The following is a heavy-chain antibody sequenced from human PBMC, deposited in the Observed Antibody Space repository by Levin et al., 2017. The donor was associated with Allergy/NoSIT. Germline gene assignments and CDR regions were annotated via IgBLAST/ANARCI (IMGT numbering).Heavy chain of an antibody. CDR2: IYPGDSDT. CDR1: GYSFRSYW. V-gene: IGHV5-51*01. J-gene: IGHJ4*02. D-gene: IGHD4-17*01. CDR3: ARQPVDYGEVYPYLDY. Sequence: GESLKISCKGFGYSFRSYWIVWVRQMPGKGLEWMGIIYPGDSDTRYSPSFEGQVKISADKSIGTAYLQWSSPKASDTAMYYCARQPVDYGEVYPYLDYWGQGTRVTVSS.